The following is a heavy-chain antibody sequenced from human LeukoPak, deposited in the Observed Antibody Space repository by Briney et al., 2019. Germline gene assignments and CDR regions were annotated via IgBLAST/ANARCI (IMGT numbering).Heavy chain of an antibody. CDR3: AREWLGPYYSDY. D-gene: IGHD6-19*01. CDR2: IYYSGST. V-gene: IGHV4-61*01. Sequence: SSETLSLTCTVSGGSVSSGSYYWSWIRQPPGKGLEWIGYIYYSGSTNYNPSLKSRVTISVDTSKNQFSLKLSSVTAADTAVYYCAREWLGPYYSDYWGQGTLVTVSS. CDR1: GGSVSSGSYY. J-gene: IGHJ4*02.